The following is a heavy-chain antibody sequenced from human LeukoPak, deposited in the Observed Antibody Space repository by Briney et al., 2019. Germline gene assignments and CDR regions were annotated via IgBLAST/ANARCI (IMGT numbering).Heavy chain of an antibody. Sequence: VRPSETLSLTCTVSGGSISSYYRSWIRQPPGKGLEWIGYIYYSGSTNYNPSLKSRVTISVDTSKNQFSLKLSSVTAADTAVYYCARGRFGEWDYWGQGTLVTVSS. D-gene: IGHD3-10*01. J-gene: IGHJ4*02. CDR3: ARGRFGEWDY. V-gene: IGHV4-59*01. CDR1: GGSISSYY. CDR2: IYYSGST.